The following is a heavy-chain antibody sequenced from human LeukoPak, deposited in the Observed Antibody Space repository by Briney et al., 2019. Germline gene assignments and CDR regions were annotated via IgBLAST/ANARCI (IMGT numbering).Heavy chain of an antibody. CDR3: ARDRGTDGFDP. CDR1: GDSISGSY. J-gene: IGHJ5*02. Sequence: SETLSLTCAVSGDSISGSYWSWIRQPPGKGLEWIGFLSYSGTTSYNPSLKSRLTISGDTSRNQFSLKLDSVTAADTAVYYCARDRGTDGFDPWGQGTLVTVSS. V-gene: IGHV4-59*12. CDR2: LSYSGTT.